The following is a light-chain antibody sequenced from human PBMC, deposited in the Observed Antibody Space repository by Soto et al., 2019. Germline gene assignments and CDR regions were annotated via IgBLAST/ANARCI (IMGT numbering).Light chain of an antibody. CDR3: VSYTSSSTYV. V-gene: IGLV2-14*03. Sequence: QSVLTQPASVSDSPGQSITISCTGTSSDVGGSNFVSWYQQHPGKPPKLIIYDVANRPSGVSNRFSGSKSGSTAYLIISRLQTEDEADYYCVSYTSSSTYVLGTGTKVTV. CDR2: DVA. J-gene: IGLJ1*01. CDR1: SSDVGGSNF.